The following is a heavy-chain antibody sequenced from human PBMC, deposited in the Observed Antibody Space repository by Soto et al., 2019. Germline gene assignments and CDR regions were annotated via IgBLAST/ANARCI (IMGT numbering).Heavy chain of an antibody. Sequence: GASVKVSCKASGYTFTSYGISWVRQAPGQGLEWMGWISAYNGNTNYAQKLQGRVTMTTDTSTSTAYMELRSLRSDDTAVYYCARALVGAGVDYYGMDVWGQGTTVTVSS. CDR3: ARALVGAGVDYYGMDV. CDR2: ISAYNGNT. V-gene: IGHV1-18*01. CDR1: GYTFTSYG. D-gene: IGHD6-13*01. J-gene: IGHJ6*02.